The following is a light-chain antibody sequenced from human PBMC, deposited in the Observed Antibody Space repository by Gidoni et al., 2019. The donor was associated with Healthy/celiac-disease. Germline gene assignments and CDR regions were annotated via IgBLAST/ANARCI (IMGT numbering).Light chain of an antibody. CDR2: AAS. V-gene: IGKV1D-8*02. J-gene: IGKJ1*01. CDR3: QQYYSFPWT. CDR1: QCISSY. Sequence: AIWMTQSPSLLSASTGDRVTISCRMSQCISSYLAWYQQKPGKAPELLIYAASPLQSGVPSRFSGSGSGTDFTLTISCLQSEDFATYYCQQYYSFPWTFGQGTKVEIK.